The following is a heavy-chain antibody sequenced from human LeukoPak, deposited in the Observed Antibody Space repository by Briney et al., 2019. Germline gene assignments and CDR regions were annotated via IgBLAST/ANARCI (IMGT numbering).Heavy chain of an antibody. CDR3: ASRKPAALGGMDV. Sequence: SETLSLTCTVSGGSISSYYWSWIRQPPGKGLEWIGYIYYSGSTNYNPSLKSRVTISVDTSKNQFSLKLSSVTAADTAVYYCASRKPAALGGMDVWGQGTTVTVSS. J-gene: IGHJ6*02. CDR1: GGSISSYY. CDR2: IYYSGST. V-gene: IGHV4-59*08. D-gene: IGHD2-2*01.